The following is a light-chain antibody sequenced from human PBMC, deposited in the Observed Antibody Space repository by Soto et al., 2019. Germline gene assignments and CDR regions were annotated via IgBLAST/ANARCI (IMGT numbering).Light chain of an antibody. J-gene: IGKJ1*01. Sequence: EIVMTQSPATLSVSPGERATLSCRASQSVSNNLAWYQSKPGQAPRLLICGASNRATGIPARFGGSWSGTEFTLSLSGVQSEDFAVYYCQQYNNWPRTFGQGTKVEIK. CDR1: QSVSNN. V-gene: IGKV3-15*01. CDR3: QQYNNWPRT. CDR2: GAS.